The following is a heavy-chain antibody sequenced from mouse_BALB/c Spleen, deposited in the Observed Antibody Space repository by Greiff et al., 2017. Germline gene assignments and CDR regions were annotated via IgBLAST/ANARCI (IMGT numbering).Heavy chain of an antibody. CDR3: ARERNYYYGSRTMDY. CDR1: GFTFSSYA. Sequence: EVMLVESGGGLVKPGGSLKLSCAASGFTFSSYAMSWVRQTPEKRLEWVASISSGGSTYYPDSVKGRFTISRDNARNILYLQMSSLRSEDTAMYYCARERNYYYGSRTMDYWGQGTSVTVSS. J-gene: IGHJ4*01. CDR2: ISSGGST. D-gene: IGHD1-1*01. V-gene: IGHV5-6-5*01.